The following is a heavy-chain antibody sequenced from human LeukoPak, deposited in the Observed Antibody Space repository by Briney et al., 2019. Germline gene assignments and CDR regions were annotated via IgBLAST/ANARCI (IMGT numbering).Heavy chain of an antibody. CDR3: ARGPHPHWPLGQF. Sequence: SETLSLTCEVNGGSFDGYHWTWIRQSPGKGLEWIGEINDSGSPLYSPSLRSRLTISVDTSKNQFSMTLTSVTVADTAVYYCARGPHPHWPLGQFWGQGSRVTVSS. V-gene: IGHV4-34*01. CDR2: INDSGSP. CDR1: GGSFDGYH. D-gene: IGHD3-16*01. J-gene: IGHJ4*02.